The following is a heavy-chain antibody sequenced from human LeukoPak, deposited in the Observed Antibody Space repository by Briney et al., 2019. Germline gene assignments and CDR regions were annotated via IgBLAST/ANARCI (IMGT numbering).Heavy chain of an antibody. CDR1: GYTFTNYA. V-gene: IGHV1-3*01. CDR2: INAGNGNT. CDR3: AVGIAAAGTTYHFDY. D-gene: IGHD6-13*01. J-gene: IGHJ4*02. Sequence: ASVKVSCKASGYTFTNYAMHWVRQAPGQRLEWMGWINAGNGNTKYSQKFQGRVTITRDTSASTAYMELSRLRSEDTAVYYCAVGIAAAGTTYHFDYWGQGTLVTVSS.